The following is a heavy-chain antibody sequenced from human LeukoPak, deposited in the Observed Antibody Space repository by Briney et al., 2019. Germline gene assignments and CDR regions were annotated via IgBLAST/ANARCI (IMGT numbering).Heavy chain of an antibody. CDR3: ARASGSGSGTYYYYAMDV. J-gene: IGHJ6*02. V-gene: IGHV3-48*03. Sequence: GGSLRLSCAASGFTFSSSEMNWVRQAPGKGREWVSYISSSGGTISYADSVKGRFTISRDNAKNSLYLQMNSLRDEDTAVYYCARASGSGSGTYYYYAMDVWGQGTTVTVSS. CDR2: ISSSGGTI. CDR1: GFTFSSSE. D-gene: IGHD3-10*01.